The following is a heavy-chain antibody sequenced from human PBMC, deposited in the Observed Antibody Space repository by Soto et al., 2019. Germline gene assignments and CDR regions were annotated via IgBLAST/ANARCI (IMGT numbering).Heavy chain of an antibody. J-gene: IGHJ4*02. CDR3: ARSPYSVSYLAYFDY. CDR2: ISYDGSNK. Sequence: QVQLVESGGGVVQPGRSLRLSCAASGFTFSSYGMHWVRQAPGKGLEWVAVISYDGSNKYYADSVKGRFTISRNNSKNTLYLQMNSLSAEDTAVYYFARSPYSVSYLAYFDYWGQGTLVTVSS. V-gene: IGHV3-30*03. CDR1: GFTFSSYG. D-gene: IGHD1-26*01.